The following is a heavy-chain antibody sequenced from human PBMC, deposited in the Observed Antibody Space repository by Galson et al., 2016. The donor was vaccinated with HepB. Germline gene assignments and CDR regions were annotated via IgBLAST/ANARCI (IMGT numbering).Heavy chain of an antibody. V-gene: IGHV1-69*13. CDR2: INPVFGSA. Sequence: SVKVSCKASGGTFSNFHISWVRQAPGQGLEWMGGINPVFGSASYAQKFQGRVTITADESSSTAYMEMSSLTYEDTAIYYCARRGQMDGRPKGGWFDPWGQGTRVTVSS. CDR3: ARRGQMDGRPKGGWFDP. CDR1: GGTFSNFH. J-gene: IGHJ5*02. D-gene: IGHD1-26*01.